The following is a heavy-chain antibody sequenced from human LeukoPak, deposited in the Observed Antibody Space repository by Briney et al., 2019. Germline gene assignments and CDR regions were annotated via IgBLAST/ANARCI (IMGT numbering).Heavy chain of an antibody. CDR1: GFTFSSYS. CDR2: ISSSSSYI. Sequence: GGSLRLSCAASGFTFSSYSMNWVRQAPGKGLEWVSSISSSSSYIYYADSVKGRFTISRDNAKNSLYLQMNSLRAEDTAVYYCAGGPELQLWLYDYWGQGTLVTVSS. D-gene: IGHD5-18*01. J-gene: IGHJ4*02. V-gene: IGHV3-21*01. CDR3: AGGPELQLWLYDY.